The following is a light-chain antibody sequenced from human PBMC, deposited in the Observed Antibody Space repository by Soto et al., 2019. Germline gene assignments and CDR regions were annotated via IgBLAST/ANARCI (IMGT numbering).Light chain of an antibody. CDR1: QSVSSSY. Sequence: ENELTQSPCTLSLSPGETATLSCRASQSVSSSYLAWYQQKPGQAPRLIIYGASSRATGIPDRFSGSGSGTDFTLTISILEPEDFEMYYCHQYGSSPPVTFGQGTRLEIK. J-gene: IGKJ5*01. CDR3: HQYGSSPPVT. CDR2: GAS. V-gene: IGKV3-20*01.